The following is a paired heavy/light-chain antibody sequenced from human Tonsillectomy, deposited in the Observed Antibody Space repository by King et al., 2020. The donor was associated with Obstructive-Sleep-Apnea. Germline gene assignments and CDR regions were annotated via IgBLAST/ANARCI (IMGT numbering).Light chain of an antibody. J-gene: IGKJ2*01. CDR2: WAS. CDR1: QSVLYSSNNKNY. Sequence: DIVMTQSPDSLAVSLGERATINCKSSQSVLYSSNNKNYLAWYQQKPGQPPKLLIYWASTRESGVPDRFSGSGSGTDFTLTISSLRAEDVAVYYCQQYYDTPQTFGQGTKLEIK. CDR3: QQYYDTPQT. V-gene: IGKV4-1*01.
Heavy chain of an antibody. Sequence: QVQLVESGGGVGQPGGSLRLSCAASGFTFSDYGMHWVRQAPGKGLEWVASVRFDGGNQYYADSVRGRFTISRDNSKNTLYLQMNNVKPEDTAVYFCAKASTYDILDYWGQGTLVTVSS. D-gene: IGHD3-9*01. J-gene: IGHJ4*02. V-gene: IGHV3-30*02. CDR3: AKASTYDILDY. CDR2: VRFDGGNQ. CDR1: GFTFSDYG.